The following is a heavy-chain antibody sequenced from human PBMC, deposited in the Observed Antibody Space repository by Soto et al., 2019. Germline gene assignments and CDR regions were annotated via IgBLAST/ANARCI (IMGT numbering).Heavy chain of an antibody. D-gene: IGHD1-7*01. V-gene: IGHV3-43*01. Sequence: GGSLRLSCAASGFTFDDYTMHWVRQAPGKGLEWVSLISWDGGSTYYADSVKGRFTISRDNSKNSLYLQMNSLRTEDTALYYCAKDISSGTTPRGMDVWGQGTTVTVPS. CDR1: GFTFDDYT. CDR2: ISWDGGST. J-gene: IGHJ6*02. CDR3: AKDISSGTTPRGMDV.